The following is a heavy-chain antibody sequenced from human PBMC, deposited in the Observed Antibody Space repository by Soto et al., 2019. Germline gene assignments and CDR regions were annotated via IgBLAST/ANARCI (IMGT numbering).Heavy chain of an antibody. CDR3: GHILRITMVRGVIGWFDP. D-gene: IGHD3-10*01. CDR2: IYWNDDK. J-gene: IGHJ5*01. Sequence: QITLKESGTTLVNPTQTLTLTCTFSGLSLSTSGVGVGWIRQPPGKALEWLALIYWNDDKRYSPSLKSRLTITTDHSKKQEVLTMTNIDTVDTARYYCGHILRITMVRGVIGWFDPWGQGTLVTVSS. CDR1: GLSLSTSGVG. V-gene: IGHV2-5*01.